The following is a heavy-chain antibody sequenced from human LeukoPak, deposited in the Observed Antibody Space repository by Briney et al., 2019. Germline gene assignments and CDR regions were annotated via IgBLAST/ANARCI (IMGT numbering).Heavy chain of an antibody. CDR2: IYPDESNI. D-gene: IGHD2-2*03. CDR1: GYRFSTYW. V-gene: IGHV5-51*01. Sequence: GESLKISCKGSGYRFSTYWIAWVRQMPGKGLEWMGIIYPDESNIRYSPSFQGQVTISADKSISTAYLQWSSLKASDTAIYYCARPPSRGYSSSFEYWGQGTLVTVSS. J-gene: IGHJ4*02. CDR3: ARPPSRGYSSSFEY.